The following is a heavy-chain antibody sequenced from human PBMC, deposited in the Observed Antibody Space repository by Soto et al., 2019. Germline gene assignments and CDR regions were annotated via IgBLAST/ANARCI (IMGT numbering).Heavy chain of an antibody. Sequence: PGGSLRLSCVISGFTFSSYAMTWVRQAPGKGLEWVSTLNGHPTEKYHADSVRGRFTISRDNSKSTLYLQMNSLRAEDSAIYYCAKGYSDSSWSHLDFWGQGT. CDR2: LNGHPTEK. CDR3: AKGYSDSSWSHLDF. J-gene: IGHJ4*02. D-gene: IGHD6-13*01. V-gene: IGHV3-23*01. CDR1: GFTFSSYA.